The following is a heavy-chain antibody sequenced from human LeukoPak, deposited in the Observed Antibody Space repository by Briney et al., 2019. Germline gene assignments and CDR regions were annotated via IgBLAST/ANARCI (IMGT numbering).Heavy chain of an antibody. D-gene: IGHD1-1*01. V-gene: IGHV3-23*01. Sequence: GGSLRLSCVGSGFSFCNYAMSWVRQAPGKGLEWVSQISGTGGATWYTSSARDRFSISRDNSKNTLYLQMTSLRAEDTAIYYCVKDPRDTYGTNWFDSWGQGTRVTVSS. CDR3: VKDPRDTYGTNWFDS. CDR1: GFSFCNYA. J-gene: IGHJ5*01. CDR2: ISGTGGAT.